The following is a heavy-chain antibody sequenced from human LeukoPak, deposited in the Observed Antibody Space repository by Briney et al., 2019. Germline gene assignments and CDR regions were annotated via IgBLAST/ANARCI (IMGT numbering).Heavy chain of an antibody. J-gene: IGHJ4*02. CDR1: GDSITNYY. V-gene: IGHV4-59*01. D-gene: IGHD1-1*01. Sequence: SETLSLTCTVSGDSITNYYGSWIRQPPGKGLEWIGYMSYSGTTNYNPSLKSRVTISADASKKQISLKLSSMTAADTAVYYCARPRGRNNWYYFDFWGQGTLVTVSS. CDR2: MSYSGTT. CDR3: ARPRGRNNWYYFDF.